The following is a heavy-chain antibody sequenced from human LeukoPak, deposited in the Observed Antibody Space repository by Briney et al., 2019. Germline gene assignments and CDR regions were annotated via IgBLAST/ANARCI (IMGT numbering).Heavy chain of an antibody. CDR1: GGSFSGYY. D-gene: IGHD6-13*01. V-gene: IGHV4-34*01. J-gene: IGHJ5*02. CDR3: ARPLKQQLVRGSWFDP. Sequence: SETLSLTCAVYGGSFSGYYWSWIRQPPGKGLEWIGEINHSGSTNYNPFLKSRVTISVDTSKNQFSLKLSSVTAADTAVYYCARPLKQQLVRGSWFDPWGQGTLVTVSS. CDR2: INHSGST.